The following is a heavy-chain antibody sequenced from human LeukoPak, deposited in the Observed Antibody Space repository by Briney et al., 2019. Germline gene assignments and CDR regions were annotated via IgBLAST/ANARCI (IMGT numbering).Heavy chain of an antibody. CDR2: INPNSGGT. CDR1: GYTFTDYY. CDR3: ARDLDVD. D-gene: IGHD1-1*01. J-gene: IGHJ4*02. Sequence: ASVKVSCKASGYTFTDYYMHWVRQAPGQGLEWMGRINPNSGGTKYAQKFQGRVTMTSDTSISTAYMELSRLKSDDTAVYYCARDLDVDWGQGTLVTVSS. V-gene: IGHV1-2*02.